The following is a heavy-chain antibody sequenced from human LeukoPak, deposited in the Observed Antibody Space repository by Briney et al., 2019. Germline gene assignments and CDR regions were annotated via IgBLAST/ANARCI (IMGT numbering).Heavy chain of an antibody. CDR3: ATGKYYGSGCFDP. J-gene: IGHJ5*02. CDR1: GYTFTGYY. CDR2: INPNSGGT. D-gene: IGHD3-10*01. V-gene: IGHV1-2*02. Sequence: ASVKVSCKASGYTFTGYYMHWVRQAPGQGLEWMGWINPNSGGTNYAQKFQGRVTMTRDTSISTAYMELSRLRSEDTAVYYCATGKYYGSGCFDPWGQGTLVTVSS.